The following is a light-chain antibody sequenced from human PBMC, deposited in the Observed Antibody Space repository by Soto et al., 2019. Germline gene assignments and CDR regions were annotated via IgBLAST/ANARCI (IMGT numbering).Light chain of an antibody. CDR1: QGISIY. Sequence: DIQMTQSPSSLSASVGDRVTITCRASQGISIYLAWYQQKPGKVPKLLIYAASTLQSGVPSRFSGSGSGTDFTLTISSRQPEDVATYYCQKYNSATHTFGQGTKLESK. J-gene: IGKJ2*01. CDR2: AAS. CDR3: QKYNSATHT. V-gene: IGKV1-27*01.